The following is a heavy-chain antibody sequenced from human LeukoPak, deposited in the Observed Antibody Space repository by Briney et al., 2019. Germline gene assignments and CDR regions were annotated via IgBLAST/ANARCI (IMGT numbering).Heavy chain of an antibody. CDR1: GGSISSYY. CDR2: IYYSGST. D-gene: IGHD2-15*01. Sequence: PSETLSLTCTVSGGSISSYYWSWIRQPPGKGLEWIGYIYYSGSTNYNPSLKSRVTISVDTSKNQFSLKLSSVTAADTAVYYCATYCSGGSCYLGGLSYWGQGTLVTVSS. V-gene: IGHV4-59*12. CDR3: ATYCSGGSCYLGGLSY. J-gene: IGHJ4*02.